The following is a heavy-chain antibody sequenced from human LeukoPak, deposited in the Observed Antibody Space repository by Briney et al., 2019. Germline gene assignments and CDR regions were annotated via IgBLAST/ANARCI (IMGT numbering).Heavy chain of an antibody. CDR2: IYYSGST. V-gene: IGHV4-31*03. J-gene: IGHJ3*02. D-gene: IGHD3-16*01. CDR1: GGSISSGGYY. CDR3: ARDLMRDAFDI. Sequence: SQTLSLTCTVSGGSISSGGYYWSWLRQHPGTGLEWIGYIYYSGSTYYNPSLKSRVTISVDTSKNQFSLKLSSVTAADTAVYYCARDLMRDAFDIWGQGTMVTVSS.